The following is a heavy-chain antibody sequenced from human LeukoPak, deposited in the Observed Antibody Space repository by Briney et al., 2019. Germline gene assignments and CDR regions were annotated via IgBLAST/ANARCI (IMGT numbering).Heavy chain of an antibody. CDR2: INPSGGST. J-gene: IGHJ4*02. Sequence: ASVKVSCKASGYTFTNYYIHWVRQAPGQGLEWMGIINPSGGSTSYAQKFQGRVTMTRDTSTSTVYMELSSLRSEDTAVYYCARGRISSSWFYYFDYWGQGTLVTVSS. V-gene: IGHV1-46*01. D-gene: IGHD6-13*01. CDR1: GYTFTNYY. CDR3: ARGRISSSWFYYFDY.